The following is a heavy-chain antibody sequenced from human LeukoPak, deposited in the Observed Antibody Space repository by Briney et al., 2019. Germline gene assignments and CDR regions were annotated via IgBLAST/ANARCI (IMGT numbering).Heavy chain of an antibody. CDR3: ASGKVDYDILTGSHGYGMDV. CDR2: IIPTFGTA. Sequence: ASVKVSCKASGGTFSSYAISWVRQAPGQGLEWMGGIIPTFGTANYAQKFQGRVTITADESTSTAYKELSSLRSEDTAVYYCASGKVDYDILTGSHGYGMDVWGKGTTVTVSS. CDR1: GGTFSSYA. V-gene: IGHV1-69*13. J-gene: IGHJ6*04. D-gene: IGHD3-9*01.